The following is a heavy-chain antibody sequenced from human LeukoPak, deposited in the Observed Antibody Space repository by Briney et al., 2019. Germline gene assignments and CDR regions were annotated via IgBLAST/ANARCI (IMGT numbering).Heavy chain of an antibody. Sequence: ASVNLSCKVSGYTLTELSMHWVRHAPGKGHEWMGGFDPEDGEMSYVQKFQGGVTMTEDTSTDTAYMELSSLRSEDTAVYYCATALGTPGYYYYYMDVWGKGTTVTVSS. CDR2: FDPEDGEM. D-gene: IGHD7-27*01. J-gene: IGHJ6*03. CDR3: ATALGTPGYYYYYMDV. CDR1: GYTLTELS. V-gene: IGHV1-24*01.